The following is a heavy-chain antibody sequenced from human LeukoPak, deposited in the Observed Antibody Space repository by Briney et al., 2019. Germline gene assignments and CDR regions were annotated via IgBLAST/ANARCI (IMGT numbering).Heavy chain of an antibody. D-gene: IGHD5-12*01. V-gene: IGHV1-8*01. J-gene: IGHJ6*02. CDR2: MNPNSGDT. CDR1: GYTFTSYD. Sequence: ASVKVSCKASGYTFTSYDINWVRQATGQGLEWLGWMNPNSGDTLYAQKFQGRFTMTRNTSISTAYMELSSLRSDDTAVFYCSRSRWLRSGAMDVWGQGTTVIVSS. CDR3: SRSRWLRSGAMDV.